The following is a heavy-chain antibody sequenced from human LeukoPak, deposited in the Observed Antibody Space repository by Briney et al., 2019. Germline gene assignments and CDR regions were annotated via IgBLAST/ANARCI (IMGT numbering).Heavy chain of an antibody. CDR3: ARAPLGFTSGWFNY. D-gene: IGHD6-19*01. V-gene: IGHV3-21*01. CDR2: ISSSSSYI. CDR1: GFTFSSYS. Sequence: GGSLRLSCAASGFTFSSYSMNWVRQAPGKGLEWASSISSSSSYIYYADSVKGRFTISRDNAKNSLYLQMNSLRLEDTAVYYCARAPLGFTSGWFNYWGQGTLVTVSS. J-gene: IGHJ4*02.